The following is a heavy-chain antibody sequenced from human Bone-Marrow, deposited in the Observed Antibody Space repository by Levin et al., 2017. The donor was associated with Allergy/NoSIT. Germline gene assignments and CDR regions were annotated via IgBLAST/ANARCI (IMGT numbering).Heavy chain of an antibody. D-gene: IGHD1-14*01. Sequence: SGPTLVKPTQTLTLTCTVSGFSLSPTRVGVGWIRQPPGKALEWLALIYWDDNKRYSPSLKSRLTITKDTSKSQVILTMTNMDPLDTATYYCVHRQSRTGSSPYYFDYWGRGTLVTVSS. CDR2: IYWDDNK. J-gene: IGHJ4*02. CDR3: VHRQSRTGSSPYYFDY. V-gene: IGHV2-5*02. CDR1: GFSLSPTRVG.